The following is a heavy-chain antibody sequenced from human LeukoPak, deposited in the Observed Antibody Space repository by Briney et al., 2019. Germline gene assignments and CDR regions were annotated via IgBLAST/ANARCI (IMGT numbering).Heavy chain of an antibody. Sequence: ASVKVSCKASGYTFTGYYMHWVRQAPGQGLEWMGWINPNSGGTNYAQKFQGRVTFTTDTSTSTAYMELRSLRSDDTAVYYCARDFIPYDSSGPHNYWGQGTLVTVSS. J-gene: IGHJ4*02. CDR3: ARDFIPYDSSGPHNY. V-gene: IGHV1-2*02. CDR2: INPNSGGT. D-gene: IGHD3-22*01. CDR1: GYTFTGYY.